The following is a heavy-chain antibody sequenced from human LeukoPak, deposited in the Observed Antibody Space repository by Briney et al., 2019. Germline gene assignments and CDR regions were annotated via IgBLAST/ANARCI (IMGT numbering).Heavy chain of an antibody. J-gene: IGHJ4*02. V-gene: IGHV3-48*03. CDR2: ISSSGSTI. D-gene: IGHD3-22*01. CDR1: GFTFSSSE. Sequence: GGSLRLSCAASGFTFSSSEMNWVRQAPGKGLEWVSYISSSGSTIYYADSVKGRFTISRDNAKNSLYLQMNSLRAEDTAVYYCARGTYYDSSGIIDYWGQGTLVTVSS. CDR3: ARGTYYDSSGIIDY.